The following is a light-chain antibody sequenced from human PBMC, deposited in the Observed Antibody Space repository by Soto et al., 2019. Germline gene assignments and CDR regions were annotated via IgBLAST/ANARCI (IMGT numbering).Light chain of an antibody. Sequence: QSALTQPRSVSGSPGQSVTISCTGTSSDVGGYNYVSWYQQHPGKAPKLMIYDVSKRPSGVPDRFSGSKSGNTASLTISGLQDEDEAAYYCSSYAGSYTYVFGIGTKVTVL. CDR2: DVS. CDR3: SSYAGSYTYV. V-gene: IGLV2-11*01. CDR1: SSDVGGYNY. J-gene: IGLJ1*01.